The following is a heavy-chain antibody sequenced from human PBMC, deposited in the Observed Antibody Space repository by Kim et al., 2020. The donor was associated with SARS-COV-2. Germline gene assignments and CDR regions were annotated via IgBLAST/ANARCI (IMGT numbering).Heavy chain of an antibody. V-gene: IGHV7-4-1*02. Sequence: ASVKVSCKASGYTFTSYAMNWVRQAPGQGLEWMGWINTNTGNPTYAQGFTGRFVFSLDTSVSTAYLQISSLKAEDTAVYYCARDLPIAVAVSAGDYYYYYYMDVWGKGTTVTVSS. CDR1: GYTFTSYA. CDR3: ARDLPIAVAVSAGDYYYYYYMDV. J-gene: IGHJ6*03. D-gene: IGHD6-19*01. CDR2: INTNTGNP.